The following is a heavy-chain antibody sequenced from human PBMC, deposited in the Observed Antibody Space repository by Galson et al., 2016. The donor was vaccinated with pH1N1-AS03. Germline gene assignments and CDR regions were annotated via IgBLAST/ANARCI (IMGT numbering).Heavy chain of an antibody. Sequence: SLRLSCAASGFTITKYWMSWVRQAPWKGLEWVANIKYDGSGKKYVDSVKGRFTISRDNARNSLYLQMNSLRVDDTAVYYCARDLGWYRGDLWGQGTLVTVSS. J-gene: IGHJ5*02. D-gene: IGHD6-19*01. V-gene: IGHV3-7*01. CDR2: IKYDGSGK. CDR3: ARDLGWYRGDL. CDR1: GFTITKYW.